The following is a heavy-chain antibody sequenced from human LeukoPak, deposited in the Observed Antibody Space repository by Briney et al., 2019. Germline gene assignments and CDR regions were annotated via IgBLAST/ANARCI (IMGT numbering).Heavy chain of an antibody. V-gene: IGHV3-21*03. Sequence: PGGSLRLSCAASGFTFSSYSMNWVRQAPGKGLEWVSSISSSSSYIYYADSVKGRFTISRDNAKNSLYLQMNSLKTEDTAVYYCTSRHCSSTSCPPNYYYYMDVWGKGTTVTVSS. CDR2: ISSSSSYI. D-gene: IGHD2-2*01. CDR1: GFTFSSYS. CDR3: TSRHCSSTSCPPNYYYYMDV. J-gene: IGHJ6*03.